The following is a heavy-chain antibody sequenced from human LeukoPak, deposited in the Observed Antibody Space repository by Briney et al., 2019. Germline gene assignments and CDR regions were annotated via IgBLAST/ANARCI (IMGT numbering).Heavy chain of an antibody. CDR3: GRIIAAAGTPD. V-gene: IGHV3-23*01. CDR2: IRGSGAST. Sequence: PGGSLRLSCAASGFTFSSYAMSWVRQAPGKGLEWVSTIRGSGASTYYADSVKGRFTISRDNARNTLYLQMNSLRAEDTAVYYCGRIIAAAGTPDWGQGTLVTVSS. J-gene: IGHJ4*02. D-gene: IGHD6-13*01. CDR1: GFTFSSYA.